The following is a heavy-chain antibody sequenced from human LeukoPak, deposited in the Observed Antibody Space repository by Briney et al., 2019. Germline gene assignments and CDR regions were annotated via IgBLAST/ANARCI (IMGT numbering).Heavy chain of an antibody. Sequence: PSETLSLTCTVSGGSISSSSYYWGWIRPPPGKGLEWIGCIYYSGSTYYNPSLKSRVTISVDTSKNQFSLKLSSVTAADTAAYYCARQSDSDYYYYGMDVWGQGATVTVSS. CDR3: ARQSDSDYYYYGMDV. D-gene: IGHD2-21*02. CDR1: GGSISSSSYY. V-gene: IGHV4-39*01. J-gene: IGHJ6*02. CDR2: IYYSGST.